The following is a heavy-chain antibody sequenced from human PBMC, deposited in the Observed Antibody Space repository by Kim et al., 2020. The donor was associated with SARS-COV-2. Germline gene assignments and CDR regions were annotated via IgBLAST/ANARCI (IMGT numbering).Heavy chain of an antibody. CDR3: ARGPYYYDRSGSLSFDAFDI. J-gene: IGHJ3*02. D-gene: IGHD3-22*01. CDR2: INPGSFNT. Sequence: ASVKVSCKASGYTFTAYAIHWVRQAPGQRLEWMGWINPGSFNTKYSRKFQGRVIITWDTSASTTYMDLSSLRSEDTAVYYCARGPYYYDRSGSLSFDAFDIWGQGTMVTVSS. CDR1: GYTFTAYA. V-gene: IGHV1-3*01.